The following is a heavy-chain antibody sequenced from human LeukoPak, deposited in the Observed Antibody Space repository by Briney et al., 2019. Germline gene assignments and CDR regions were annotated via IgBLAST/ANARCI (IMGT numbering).Heavy chain of an antibody. CDR1: GFTFSSYS. Sequence: PGGSLRLSCAASGFTFSSYSMNWVRQAPGKGLEWVSYISSSGNIIYYADSVKGRFTVSRDNAQNSLYLQMNGLGAEDTAVYYCAGDPRYSYQYQYDSTGFSLDYWGQGTLVTVSS. CDR2: ISSSGNII. J-gene: IGHJ4*02. V-gene: IGHV3-48*04. CDR3: AGDPRYSYQYQYDSTGFSLDY. D-gene: IGHD3-22*01.